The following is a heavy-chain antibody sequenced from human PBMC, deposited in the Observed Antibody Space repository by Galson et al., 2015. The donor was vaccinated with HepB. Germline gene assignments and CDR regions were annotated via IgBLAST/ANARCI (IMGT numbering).Heavy chain of an antibody. Sequence: SLRLSCAASGFTFSTYAMTWVRQAPGKGLEWVSGISGGGGNTYYADSVKGRFTISRDNSKDTLYLQMNSLRADDTAVYYCAISTRGPTGSWFDPWGQGTLVTVSS. D-gene: IGHD3-10*01. J-gene: IGHJ5*02. CDR2: ISGGGGNT. CDR3: AISTRGPTGSWFDP. CDR1: GFTFSTYA. V-gene: IGHV3-23*01.